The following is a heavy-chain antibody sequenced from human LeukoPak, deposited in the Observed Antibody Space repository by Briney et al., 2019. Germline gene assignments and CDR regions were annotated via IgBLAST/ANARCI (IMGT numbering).Heavy chain of an antibody. CDR2: INTDGSST. CDR3: VRDSFDSRVYYYGMDV. J-gene: IGHJ6*02. D-gene: IGHD3-10*01. V-gene: IGHV3-74*01. Sequence: RXVRQAXXXXXVXXSRINTDGSSTSYADAVKGRFTISRDNAENTLYLQINSLRAEDTAVYYCVRDSFDSRVYYYGMDVWGQGTTVTVSS.